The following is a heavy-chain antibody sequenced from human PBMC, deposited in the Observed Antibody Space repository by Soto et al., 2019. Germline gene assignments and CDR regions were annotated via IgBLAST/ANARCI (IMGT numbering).Heavy chain of an antibody. V-gene: IGHV1-69*12. J-gene: IGHJ6*02. CDR3: ARVEAVAGLYNYHGLDV. D-gene: IGHD6-19*01. CDR2: IVPIFGTT. Sequence: QVQLVQSGAEVKKPGSSVKVSCKVSGGTFSNYAIDWVRLAPGHGLEWMGGIVPIFGTTYYTQKFQGRATIIADHSTTTAYLERSSLRSEDTAIYYCARVEAVAGLYNYHGLDVWGQGTAVTVSS. CDR1: GGTFSNYA.